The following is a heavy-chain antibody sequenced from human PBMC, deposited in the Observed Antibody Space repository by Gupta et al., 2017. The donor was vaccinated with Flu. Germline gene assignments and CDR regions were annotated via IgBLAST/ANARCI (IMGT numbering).Heavy chain of an antibody. CDR3: ARKGGGHCCGGDCYSFDF. CDR1: GVPFNTYA. Sequence: QVQLVQSGAEVKKPGSSVKVSCKPSGVPFNTYAINWVRQAPGQGLEWMGGIIPVFGPANYAQKFQDRVTFNADESTSTAYMELSSLTSDDTAVYYCARKGGGHCCGGDCYSFDFWGQGTLVTVSS. CDR2: IIPVFGPA. D-gene: IGHD2-21*02. V-gene: IGHV1-69*01. J-gene: IGHJ4*02.